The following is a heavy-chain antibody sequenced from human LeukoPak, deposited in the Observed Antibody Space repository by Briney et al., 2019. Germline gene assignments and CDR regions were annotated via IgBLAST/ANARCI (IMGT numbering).Heavy chain of an antibody. CDR1: GYIFSTYL. CDR2: IYPGDSDT. V-gene: IGHV5-51*01. Sequence: PGESLKISCKGSGYIFSTYLIGWVRQEPGKGLEWMGIIYPGDSDTRYSPSFQGHVTISADKSISTVYLRWSSLKASDTAMYYCAIHAHYFDKSGYGSWGQGTLVTVSS. D-gene: IGHD3-22*01. CDR3: AIHAHYFDKSGYGS. J-gene: IGHJ4*02.